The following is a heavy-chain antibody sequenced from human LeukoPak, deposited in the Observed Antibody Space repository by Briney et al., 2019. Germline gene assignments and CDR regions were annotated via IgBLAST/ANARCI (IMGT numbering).Heavy chain of an antibody. CDR1: GFTFSTYA. CDR2: ISGSGATT. J-gene: IGHJ4*02. D-gene: IGHD2-15*01. V-gene: IGHV3-23*01. Sequence: PPGGSLRLSCAASGFTFSTYAMSWVRQAPGKGLEWVSSISGSGATTVHADSVKGRFTISRDNSKNTVYLQMNSLRAEDTAIYYCAKCGGSCYFPFWYWGQGTQVTVPS. CDR3: AKCGGSCYFPFWY.